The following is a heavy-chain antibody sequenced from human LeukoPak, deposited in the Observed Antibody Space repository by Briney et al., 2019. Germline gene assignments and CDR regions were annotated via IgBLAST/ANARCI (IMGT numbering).Heavy chain of an antibody. V-gene: IGHV3-23*01. D-gene: IGHD2-21*01. CDR2: ISGSGGST. Sequence: GGSLRLSCAASGFTFSSYAMSWVRQAPGKGLEWVSAISGSGGSTYYADSVKGRFTISRDNSKNTLYLQMNSLRAEDTAVYYCPKDASPYRRGAYCGGDCYLLEFDYWGQGTLVTVSS. J-gene: IGHJ4*02. CDR1: GFTFSSYA. CDR3: PKDASPYRRGAYCGGDCYLLEFDY.